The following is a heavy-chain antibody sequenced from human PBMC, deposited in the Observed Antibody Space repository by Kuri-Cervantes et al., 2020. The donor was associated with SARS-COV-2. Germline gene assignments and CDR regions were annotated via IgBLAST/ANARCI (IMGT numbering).Heavy chain of an antibody. V-gene: IGHV1-2*04. CDR2: INPNSGGT. J-gene: IGHJ6*02. D-gene: IGHD3-10*01. CDR3: ARGMVRGIIQYYYYPMDV. CDR1: GYTFSGYY. Sequence: ASVKVSCKASGYTFSGYYIYWVRQAPGQGLEWMGWINPNSGGTNYAQKFQGWVTMTRDTSISTAYMELSRLRSDDMAVYYCARGMVRGIIQYYYYPMDVWGQGTTVTVSS.